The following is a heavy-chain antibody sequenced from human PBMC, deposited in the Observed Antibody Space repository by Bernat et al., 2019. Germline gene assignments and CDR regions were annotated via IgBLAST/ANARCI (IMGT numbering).Heavy chain of an antibody. CDR3: VRHRVRYCSEGCYDFDY. D-gene: IGHD2-15*01. CDR1: GYSFTNYW. V-gene: IGHV5-51*01. J-gene: IGHJ4*02. CDR2: IYPGDSDL. Sequence: EVQLVQSGAEVIKRGESLKISFKGSGYSFTNYWNGWLVQMPGKGLEWMGIIYPGDSDLKYSPFFQGQVTISADKSISTAYLQWSSLKASDTAMYYCVRHRVRYCSEGCYDFDYWGQGTLVTVSS.